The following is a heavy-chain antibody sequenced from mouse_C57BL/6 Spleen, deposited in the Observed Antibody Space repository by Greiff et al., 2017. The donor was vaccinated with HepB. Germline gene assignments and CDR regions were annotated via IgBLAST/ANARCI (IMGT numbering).Heavy chain of an antibody. J-gene: IGHJ1*03. V-gene: IGHV14-1*01. CDR2: IDPEDGDT. CDR3: TTYGTRRDWYFDV. CDR1: GFNIKDYY. D-gene: IGHD1-1*01. Sequence: EVKLQESGAELVRPGASVKLSCTASGFNIKDYYMHWVKQRPEQGLEWIGRIDPEDGDTEYAPKFQGKATMTADTSSNTAYLQLSSLTSEDTAVYYCTTYGTRRDWYFDVWGTGTTVTVSS.